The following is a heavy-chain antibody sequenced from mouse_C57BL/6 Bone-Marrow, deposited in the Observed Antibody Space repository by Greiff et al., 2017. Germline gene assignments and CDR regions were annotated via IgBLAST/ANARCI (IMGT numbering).Heavy chain of an antibody. CDR2: INPNNGGT. V-gene: IGHV1-26*01. J-gene: IGHJ4*01. CDR1: GYTFTDYY. Sequence: VQLQQSGPELVKPGASVKISCKASGYTFTDYYMNWVKQSHGKSLEWIGDINPNNGGTSYNQKFKGKATLTVDKSSSTAYMELRSLTSEDSAVYYCARSGIYDDYGYYAMDYWGQGTSVTVSA. D-gene: IGHD2-4*01. CDR3: ARSGIYDDYGYYAMDY.